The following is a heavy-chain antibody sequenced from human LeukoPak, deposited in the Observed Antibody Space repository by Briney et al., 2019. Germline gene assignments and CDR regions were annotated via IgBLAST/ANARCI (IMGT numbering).Heavy chain of an antibody. CDR1: GFTFSSYW. J-gene: IGHJ4*02. D-gene: IGHD3-16*01. Sequence: GGSLRLSCAASGFTFSSYWMSWVRQAPGKGLEWVANIKQDGSERYNVDSVKGRFTISRDNAKNSLYLQMNSLRAEDTAVYYCARGGSAWSDFDYWGQGTLVTVSS. CDR2: IKQDGSER. V-gene: IGHV3-7*01. CDR3: ARGGSAWSDFDY.